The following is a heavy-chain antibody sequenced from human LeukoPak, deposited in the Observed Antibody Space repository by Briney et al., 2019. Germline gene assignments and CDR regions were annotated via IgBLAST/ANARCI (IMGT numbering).Heavy chain of an antibody. J-gene: IGHJ4*02. CDR1: GYTFSRHG. CDR3: AKDIHPGLDSGASCCFDY. D-gene: IGHD3-22*01. CDR2: VSGYNGNT. Sequence: ASVKVSCKHSGYTFSRHGITRVRQAPGQGLEWMGWVSGYNGNTNYAQNVQGRVTMTTDTSTNTAYMELRSLTSDDTAVYYCAKDIHPGLDSGASCCFDYWGQGTPVTVSS. V-gene: IGHV1-18*01.